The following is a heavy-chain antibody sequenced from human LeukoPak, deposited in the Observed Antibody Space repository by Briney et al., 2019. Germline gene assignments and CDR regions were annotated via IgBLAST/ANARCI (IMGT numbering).Heavy chain of an antibody. D-gene: IGHD1-26*01. V-gene: IGHV4-59*01. Sequence: SETLSLTCTVSGGSISSYYWSWIRQPPGKGLEWVGYIYYSGSTNYNPSLKSRVTISVDTSKNQFSLKLSSVTAADTAVYYCARVGGSYRIDYWGQGTLVTVSS. J-gene: IGHJ4*02. CDR3: ARVGGSYRIDY. CDR2: IYYSGST. CDR1: GGSISSYY.